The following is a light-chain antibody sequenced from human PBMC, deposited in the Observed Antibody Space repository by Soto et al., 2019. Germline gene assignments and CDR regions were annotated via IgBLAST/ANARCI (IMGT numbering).Light chain of an antibody. CDR3: QQYGYSPRV. Sequence: EIVLTQSPGTLSLSPGERATLSCRASHSVTSDYLAWYQQKPGQAPRLLIYGATKRATGSPDRFSGSGSGTDFTLTISRLEAEDFAVYYFQQYGYSPRVFGQGPKVEIK. CDR2: GAT. J-gene: IGKJ1*01. CDR1: HSVTSDY. V-gene: IGKV3-20*01.